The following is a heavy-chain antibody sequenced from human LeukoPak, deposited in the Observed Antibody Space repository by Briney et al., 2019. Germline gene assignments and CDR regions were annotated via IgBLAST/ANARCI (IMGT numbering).Heavy chain of an antibody. J-gene: IGHJ4*02. D-gene: IGHD3-10*01. CDR1: GFTFSNAW. CDR3: TTSYYYGSGSSY. CDR2: IKSKTDGGTT. Sequence: PGGSLRLSCAASGFTFSNAWMSWVRQAPGKGLEWVGRIKSKTDGGTTDYAAPVKGIFSISRDDSKNTLYLQTNSLKTEDTALYYCTTSYYYGSGSSYWGQGTLVTVSS. V-gene: IGHV3-15*01.